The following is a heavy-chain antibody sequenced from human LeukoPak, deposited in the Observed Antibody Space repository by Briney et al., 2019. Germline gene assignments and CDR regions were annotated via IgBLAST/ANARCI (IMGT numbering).Heavy chain of an antibody. CDR2: TNPNSGNT. CDR1: GYTFTSYD. D-gene: IGHD6-6*01. Sequence: ASVKVSCKASGYTFTSYDINWVRQATGQGLEWMGWTNPNSGNTGYAQKFQGRVTMTRNTSISTAYMELSSLRSEDTAVYYCARGSPEYSSSSGGYWGQGTLVTVSS. J-gene: IGHJ4*02. V-gene: IGHV1-8*01. CDR3: ARGSPEYSSSSGGY.